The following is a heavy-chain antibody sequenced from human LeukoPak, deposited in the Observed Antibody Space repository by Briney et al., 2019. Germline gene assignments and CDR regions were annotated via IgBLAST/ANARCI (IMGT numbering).Heavy chain of an antibody. Sequence: PSQTLSLTCTVSGGSISSGSYYWSWIRQPAGKGLEWIGRIYTSGSTNYNPSLKSRVTMSVDTSKNQFSLKLSSVTAADTAVYYCARSERTRSGSYCRRCHDAFDIWGQGTMVTVSS. V-gene: IGHV4-61*02. CDR2: IYTSGST. J-gene: IGHJ3*02. D-gene: IGHD1-26*01. CDR1: GGSISSGSYY. CDR3: ARSERTRSGSYCRRCHDAFDI.